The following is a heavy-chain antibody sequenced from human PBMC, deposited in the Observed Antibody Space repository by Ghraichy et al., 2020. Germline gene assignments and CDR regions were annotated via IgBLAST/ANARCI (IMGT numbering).Heavy chain of an antibody. Sequence: ASVKVSCKASGYTFTSYGISWVRQAPGQGLEWMGWISAYNGNTNYAQKLQGRVTMTTDTSTSTAYMELRSLRSDDTAVYYCARGGDFWSGYYKLDYYYGMDVRGQGTTVTVSS. CDR1: GYTFTSYG. V-gene: IGHV1-18*04. CDR2: ISAYNGNT. J-gene: IGHJ6*02. CDR3: ARGGDFWSGYYKLDYYYGMDV. D-gene: IGHD3-3*01.